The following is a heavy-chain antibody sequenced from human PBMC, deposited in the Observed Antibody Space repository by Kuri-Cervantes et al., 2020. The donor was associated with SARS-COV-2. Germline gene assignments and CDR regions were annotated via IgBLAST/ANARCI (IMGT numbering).Heavy chain of an antibody. J-gene: IGHJ4*02. CDR1: GFTFSSYS. CDR2: ISSSSSYI. V-gene: IGHV3-21*01. D-gene: IGHD2-8*01. CDR3: ARDHRSGPECIDFDY. Sequence: GGTLRLSCTASGFTFSSYSMNWVRQAPGTGLEWVSSISSSSSYIYYADSVKGRFTISRDNAKNSLYLQMNSLRAEDTAVYYCARDHRSGPECIDFDYWGQGTLVTVSS.